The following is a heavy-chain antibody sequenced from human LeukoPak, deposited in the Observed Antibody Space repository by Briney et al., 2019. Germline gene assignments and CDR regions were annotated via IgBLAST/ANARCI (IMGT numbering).Heavy chain of an antibody. Sequence: GGSLRLSCATSGFTFSSYAMNWVRQAPGKGLECVSFISTSGDFTYYAASVKGRFTVSRDNSKNTLYLQMNSLRAEDTAVYYCARDLVNAWGQGTLVTVSS. CDR1: GFTFSSYA. V-gene: IGHV3-23*01. CDR3: ARDLVNA. CDR2: ISTSGDFT. J-gene: IGHJ4*02. D-gene: IGHD2/OR15-2a*01.